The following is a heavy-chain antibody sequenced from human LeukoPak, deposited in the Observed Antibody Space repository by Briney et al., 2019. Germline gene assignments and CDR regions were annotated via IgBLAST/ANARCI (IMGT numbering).Heavy chain of an antibody. V-gene: IGHV4-59*01. CDR1: GGSISSYY. D-gene: IGHD2-2*01. CDR3: ARAGQGYCSSASCFLSLDY. J-gene: IGHJ4*02. CDR2: IHNSGST. Sequence: SETLSLTCTVSGGSISSYYWSWIRQPPGKGLEWIGYIHNSGSTNYNPSLKSRVTISIDTSKNQFSLKLSSVTAADTAVYYCARAGQGYCSSASCFLSLDYWGQGTLVTVSS.